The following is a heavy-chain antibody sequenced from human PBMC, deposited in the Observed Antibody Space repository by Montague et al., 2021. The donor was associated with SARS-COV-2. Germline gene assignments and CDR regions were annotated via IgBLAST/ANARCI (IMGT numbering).Heavy chain of an antibody. Sequence: SLRLSCAASGFTVSSYALHWVRQAPGKGLEWVAVISYDGSNQYYAYSXXVLFPISRDNSKNTLYLQMNSLRAEDTAVSYCARGGEYVLLWFGELFPGYGMDVWGQGTTVTVSS. CDR3: ARGGEYVLLWFGELFPGYGMDV. CDR2: ISYDGSNQ. CDR1: GFTVSSYA. J-gene: IGHJ6*02. D-gene: IGHD3-10*01. V-gene: IGHV3-30-3*01.